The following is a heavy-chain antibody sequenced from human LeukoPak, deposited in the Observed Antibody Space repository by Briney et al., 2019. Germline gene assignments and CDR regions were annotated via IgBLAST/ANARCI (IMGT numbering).Heavy chain of an antibody. Sequence: VSCKASDYTFTKYGLSWVRQTPGQGLEWMGWISSYNGNTIYAQKFQVRVTMTTDTSTSTAYMELRSLRSDDTAVYYCARTPRYDFWSGYSNWFDPWGQGTL. J-gene: IGHJ5*02. V-gene: IGHV1-18*01. CDR2: ISSYNGNT. CDR1: DYTFTKYG. D-gene: IGHD3-3*01. CDR3: ARTPRYDFWSGYSNWFDP.